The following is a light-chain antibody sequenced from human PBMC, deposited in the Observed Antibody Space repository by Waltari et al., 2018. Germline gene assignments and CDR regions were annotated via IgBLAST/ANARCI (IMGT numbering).Light chain of an antibody. CDR1: QSLTRNY. Sequence: EMVLTQSPGTLPLSPGERATLSCRSSQSLTRNYLAWYQQKPGQAPRLLIYGASSRAPGIPDRFSGGGSGTDFTLTVSSLEPEDFVVYYCQLYGSSPLFTFGPGTRVDVK. V-gene: IGKV3-20*01. CDR2: GAS. J-gene: IGKJ3*01. CDR3: QLYGSSPLFT.